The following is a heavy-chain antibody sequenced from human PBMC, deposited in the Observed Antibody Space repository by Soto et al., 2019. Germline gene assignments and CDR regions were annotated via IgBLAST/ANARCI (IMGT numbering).Heavy chain of an antibody. D-gene: IGHD2-15*01. J-gene: IGHJ6*02. CDR1: GFTFSSYG. CDR2: IWYDGSNK. CDR3: ASTVVIARLGYYGMDV. V-gene: IGHV3-33*01. Sequence: GGSLRLSCAASGFTFSSYGMHWVRQAPGKGLEWVAVIWYDGSNKYYADSVKGRFTISRDNSKNTLYLQMNSLRAEDTAVYYCASTVVIARLGYYGMDVWGQGTTVTVSS.